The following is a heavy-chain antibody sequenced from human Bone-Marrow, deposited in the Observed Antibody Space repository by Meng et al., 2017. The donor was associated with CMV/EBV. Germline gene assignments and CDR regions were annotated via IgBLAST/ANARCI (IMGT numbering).Heavy chain of an antibody. J-gene: IGHJ6*02. CDR2: ISSSSSYI. CDR3: ARAVAGGSPYIHIDCYGMDV. V-gene: IGHV3-21*01. D-gene: IGHD2-15*01. Sequence: ESLKISCAASGFTFSSYGMHWVRQAPGKGLEWVSSISSSSSYIYYADSVKGRFTISRDNAKNSLFLQMNSLRAEDTAVYYCARAVAGGSPYIHIDCYGMDVWGQGTTVTVSS. CDR1: GFTFSSYG.